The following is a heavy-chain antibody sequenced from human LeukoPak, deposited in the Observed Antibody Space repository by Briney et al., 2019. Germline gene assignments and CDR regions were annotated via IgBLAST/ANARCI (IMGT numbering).Heavy chain of an antibody. J-gene: IGHJ3*02. CDR3: AREYASGNSFHVIFHI. V-gene: IGHV1-69*04. CDR2: IIPTLHIT. Sequence: SVKVSCKASGDSFSSYPISWVRLAPGQGLEWMGRIIPTLHITDYAKKFQDRLTITADTSTTTAYMELSSLRSEDTAVYFCAREYASGNSFHVIFHIWGQGTMVSASS. D-gene: IGHD4-23*01. CDR1: GDSFSSYP.